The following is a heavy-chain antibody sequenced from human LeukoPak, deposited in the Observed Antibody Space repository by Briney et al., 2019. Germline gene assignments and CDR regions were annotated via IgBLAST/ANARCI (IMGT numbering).Heavy chain of an antibody. D-gene: IGHD3-9*01. CDR2: INPNSGGT. Sequence: GASVKVSCKASGYTFTGYYMHWVRQAPRQGLEWMGWINPNSGGTNYAQKFQGRVTMHRDTSISTAYMELSRLRSDDTAVYYCARGLGSLRYFDWSYYFDYWGQGTLVTVSS. V-gene: IGHV1-2*02. CDR1: GYTFTGYY. CDR3: ARGLGSLRYFDWSYYFDY. J-gene: IGHJ4*02.